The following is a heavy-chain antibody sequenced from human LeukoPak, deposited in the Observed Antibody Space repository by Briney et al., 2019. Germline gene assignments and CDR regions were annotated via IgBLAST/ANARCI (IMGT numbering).Heavy chain of an antibody. CDR3: ARDQVGDCGGDCYTPPGY. Sequence: GGSLRLSCAASGFTFDDYGMSWVRQAPGKGLEWVSGINWNGGSTGYADSVKGRFTISRDNAKNSLYLQMNSLRAEDTALYYCARDQVGDCGGDCYTPPGYWGEGTLVTVSS. CDR2: INWNGGST. D-gene: IGHD2-21*02. J-gene: IGHJ4*02. V-gene: IGHV3-20*04. CDR1: GFTFDDYG.